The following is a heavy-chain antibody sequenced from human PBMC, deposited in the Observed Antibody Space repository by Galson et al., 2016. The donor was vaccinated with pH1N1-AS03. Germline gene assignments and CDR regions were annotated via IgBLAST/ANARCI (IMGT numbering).Heavy chain of an antibody. CDR2: ISRSSSYT. CDR1: GFTFSTYG. J-gene: IGHJ3*01. V-gene: IGHV3-21*01. D-gene: IGHD4-23*01. Sequence: SLRLSCAASGFTFSTYGMNWVRQAPGKGLEWVSSISRSSSYTYYADSVEGRFTISRDNAENSLYLQMNSLGDEDTAVYYCARPKNGGNSQVNVFDLWGQGTMVTVSS. CDR3: ARPKNGGNSQVNVFDL.